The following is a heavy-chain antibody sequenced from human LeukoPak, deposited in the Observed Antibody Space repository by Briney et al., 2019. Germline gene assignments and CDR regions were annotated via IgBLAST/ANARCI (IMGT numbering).Heavy chain of an antibody. Sequence: AGGSLRLSCAASGFTFSSYVMHGVRQAPGKGLEWVAVIWYSGSSKYYADSVRGRFTVSRDNSKNTLYLQMNSLRAEDTAVYYCARVVEQRGFDSWGQGTLVTVSS. V-gene: IGHV3-33*01. J-gene: IGHJ4*02. CDR3: ARVVEQRGFDS. CDR1: GFTFSSYV. D-gene: IGHD1/OR15-1a*01. CDR2: IWYSGSSK.